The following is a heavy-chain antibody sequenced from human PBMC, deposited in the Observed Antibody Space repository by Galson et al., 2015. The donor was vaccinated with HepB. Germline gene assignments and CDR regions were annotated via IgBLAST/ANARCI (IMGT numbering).Heavy chain of an antibody. D-gene: IGHD1-26*01. CDR1: GDSISSYY. J-gene: IGHJ4*02. V-gene: IGHV4-59*08. Sequence: ETLSLTCSVSGDSISSYYWSWIRQPPGKGLEWIGFMYHSGSTNYNPSLRSRITISVGTSKNQFSLKLSSVTAADTAVYYCARQRRALLRFDYWGQGILVTVSS. CDR2: MYHSGST. CDR3: ARQRRALLRFDY.